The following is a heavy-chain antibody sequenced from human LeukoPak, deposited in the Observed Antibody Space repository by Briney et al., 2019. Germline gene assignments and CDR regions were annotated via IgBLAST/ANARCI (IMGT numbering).Heavy chain of an antibody. J-gene: IGHJ4*02. CDR1: GFTFSSYT. V-gene: IGHV3-21*01. Sequence: PGGSLRLSCAASGFTFSSYTMNWVRQAPGKGLEWVSSISSSSRYIYYADSVKGRFTIFRDNAKNSLYLQMNSLRVEDTAVYYCARVDTAMVNAYWGQGTLVTVSS. CDR3: ARVDTAMVNAY. D-gene: IGHD5-18*01. CDR2: ISSSSRYI.